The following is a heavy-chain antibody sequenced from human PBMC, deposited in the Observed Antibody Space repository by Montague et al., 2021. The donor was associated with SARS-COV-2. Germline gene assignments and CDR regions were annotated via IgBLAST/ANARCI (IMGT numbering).Heavy chain of an antibody. Sequence: SLRLSCAASGFTFRSYWMHWFRQVPGRGPIWVSRIKPDGTSTNYAASVKGRFIISRDNAKNTLSLQLNNLRAEDTAVYYCVRPLWFGDSDYFFDSWGQGTLVTVSS. D-gene: IGHD3-10*01. CDR3: VRPLWFGDSDYFFDS. CDR2: IKPDGTST. CDR1: GFTFRSYW. J-gene: IGHJ4*02. V-gene: IGHV3-74*01.